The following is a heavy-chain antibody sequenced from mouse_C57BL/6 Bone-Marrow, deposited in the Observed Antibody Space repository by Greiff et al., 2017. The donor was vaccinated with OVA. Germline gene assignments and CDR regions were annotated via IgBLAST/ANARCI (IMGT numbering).Heavy chain of an antibody. V-gene: IGHV5-6*01. J-gene: IGHJ2*01. CDR2: ISSGGSYT. CDR1: GFTFSSYG. Sequence: EVQLVESGGDLVKPGGSLKLSCAASGFTFSSYGMSWVRQTPDKRLEWVATISSGGSYTYYPDSVKGRFTISRDNAKNTLYLQKSSLKSEDTAMYYCAREGLPYYFDYWGQGTTLTVSS. CDR3: AREGLPYYFDY. D-gene: IGHD3-1*01.